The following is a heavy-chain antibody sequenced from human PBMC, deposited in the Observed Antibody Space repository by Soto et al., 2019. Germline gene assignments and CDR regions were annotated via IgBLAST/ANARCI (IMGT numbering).Heavy chain of an antibody. CDR3: TRADLTVTLSVFDH. D-gene: IGHD4-17*01. CDR2: ISGSGGST. CDR1: GFTFSNYA. Sequence: HPGGSLRLSCAASGFTFSNYAVTWVRQAPGKGLEWVSTISGSGGSTYYADSVKGRFTISRDNSKNTLYLQMNSLSAEDTAVYYCTRADLTVTLSVFDHWGQGTLVTVSS. J-gene: IGHJ5*02. V-gene: IGHV3-23*01.